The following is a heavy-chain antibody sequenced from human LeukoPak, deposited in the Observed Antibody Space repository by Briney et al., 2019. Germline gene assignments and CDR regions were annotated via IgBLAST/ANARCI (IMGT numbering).Heavy chain of an antibody. CDR3: ARGRYYDILTAPGAEFDY. J-gene: IGHJ4*02. CDR2: INPNSGGT. Sequence: GASVKVSCKASGYTFTGYYMHWVRQAPGQGLEWMGWINPNSGGTNYAQKFQGRVTMTRDTSISTAYMELSRLRSDDTAVYYCARGRYYDILTAPGAEFDYWGQGTLVTVSS. CDR1: GYTFTGYY. D-gene: IGHD3-9*01. V-gene: IGHV1-2*02.